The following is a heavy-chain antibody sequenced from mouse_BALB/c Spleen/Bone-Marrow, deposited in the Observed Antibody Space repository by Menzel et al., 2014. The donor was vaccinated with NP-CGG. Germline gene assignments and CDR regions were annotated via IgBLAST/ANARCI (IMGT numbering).Heavy chain of an antibody. CDR3: ARENYGSSYYFDY. CDR2: IYPGSGNT. V-gene: IGHV1-84*02. Sequence: VQLQQSGPELVKPGASVKISCKASGYTLTDYYINWVKQKPGQGLEWIGWIYPGSGNTKYNEKFKGKATLTVDTSSSTAYMQLSSLTSEDTAVYFCARENYGSSYYFDYWGQGTTLTVSS. CDR1: GYTLTDYY. D-gene: IGHD1-1*01. J-gene: IGHJ2*01.